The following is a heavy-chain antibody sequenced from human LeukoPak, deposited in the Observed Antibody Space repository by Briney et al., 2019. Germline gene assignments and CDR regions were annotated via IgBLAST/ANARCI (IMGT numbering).Heavy chain of an antibody. CDR3: ARGLLGTWNDWGNWFDP. Sequence: PSETLSLTCAVYGGSSSGYYWSWIRQPPGKGLEWIGEINHSGSTNYNPSLKSRVTISVDTSKNQFSLKLSSVTAADTAVYYCARGLLGTWNDWGNWFDPWGQGTLVTVSS. J-gene: IGHJ5*02. CDR2: INHSGST. D-gene: IGHD1-1*01. V-gene: IGHV4-34*01. CDR1: GGSSSGYY.